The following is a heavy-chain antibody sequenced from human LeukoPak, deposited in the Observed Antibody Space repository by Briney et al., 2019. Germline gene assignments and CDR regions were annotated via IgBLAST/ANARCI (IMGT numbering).Heavy chain of an antibody. D-gene: IGHD1-26*01. Sequence: SETLSLTCSVSDGSINSYYWNWIRRPPGKGLEWIGYIYYNGNTNYSPSLKSRVTMSVDTSKNLFSLKVSSVTAADTAVYYCARGRSNYYGMDVWGRGTTVTVSS. V-gene: IGHV4-59*01. CDR2: IYYNGNT. CDR1: DGSINSYY. CDR3: ARGRSNYYGMDV. J-gene: IGHJ6*02.